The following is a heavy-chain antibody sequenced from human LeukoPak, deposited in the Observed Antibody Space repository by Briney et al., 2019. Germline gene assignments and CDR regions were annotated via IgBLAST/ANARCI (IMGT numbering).Heavy chain of an antibody. CDR1: GDSISNRNCY. Sequence: PSETLSLTCTVSGDSISNRNCYWGWIRQTPGKGLEWIGSIDYSGSTYHNPSLKSRVTISADTSKNQVSLKLTSVIAADTAVYYCAREQWLATGSGYYYGMDVWGQGTTVTVSS. CDR2: IDYSGST. D-gene: IGHD6-19*01. CDR3: AREQWLATGSGYYYGMDV. J-gene: IGHJ6*02. V-gene: IGHV4-39*01.